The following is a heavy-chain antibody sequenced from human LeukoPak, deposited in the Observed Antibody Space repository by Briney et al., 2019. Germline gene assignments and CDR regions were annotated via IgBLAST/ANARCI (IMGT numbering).Heavy chain of an antibody. J-gene: IGHJ4*02. Sequence: GESLKISCKGSGYSFTSYWIGWVRQMPGKGLEWMGIIYPGDSDTRYSPSFQGQVTISADKSISTAYLQWSSLKASDTAMYYCARMTYRQQSGTWMGSDYWGQGTLVTVSS. CDR2: IYPGDSDT. CDR1: GYSFTSYW. CDR3: ARMTYRQQSGTWMGSDY. D-gene: IGHD6-13*01. V-gene: IGHV5-51*01.